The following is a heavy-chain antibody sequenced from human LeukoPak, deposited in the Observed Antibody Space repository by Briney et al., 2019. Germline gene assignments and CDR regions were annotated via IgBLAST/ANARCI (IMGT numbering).Heavy chain of an antibody. CDR2: INPSGGST. Sequence: GASVKGSCKASGYTFTSYYIHWVRQAPGQGLEWMGIINPSGGSTSYAQKFQGRVTMTRDTSTSTVYMELSSLRSEDTAVYYCARGMHYDFWSGYYFDYWGQGTLVTVSS. V-gene: IGHV1-46*01. CDR1: GYTFTSYY. CDR3: ARGMHYDFWSGYYFDY. D-gene: IGHD3-3*01. J-gene: IGHJ4*02.